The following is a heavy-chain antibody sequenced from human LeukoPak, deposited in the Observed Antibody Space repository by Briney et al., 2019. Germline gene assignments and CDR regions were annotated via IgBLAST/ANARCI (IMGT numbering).Heavy chain of an antibody. J-gene: IGHJ4*02. CDR3: ASCVGGGKYDDFWVTFDY. Sequence: SVNVSCKASGDTFSSYAISWVRQATGQGLEWMGGIIPIFGTANYAQKFQGRVTITADESTSTAYMELSSLRSEDTAVYYCASCVGGGKYDDFWVTFDYWGQGTLVTVSS. V-gene: IGHV1-69*01. D-gene: IGHD3-16*01. CDR1: GDTFSSYA. CDR2: IIPIFGTA.